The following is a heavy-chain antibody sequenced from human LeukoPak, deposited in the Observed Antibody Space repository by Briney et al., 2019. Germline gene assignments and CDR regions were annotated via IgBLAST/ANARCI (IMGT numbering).Heavy chain of an antibody. Sequence: SETLSLTCSVSGGSISRSSYYWGWIRQPPGKGLEWIGSICYSGSTYYNPSLKSRVTISVDTSKNQFSLKLNSVTVADTAVYYCARSIEDIVVVVTTTDYYFYMDVWGKGTTVTVSS. CDR3: ARSIEDIVVVVTTTDYYFYMDV. CDR2: ICYSGST. CDR1: GGSISRSSYY. V-gene: IGHV4-39*01. D-gene: IGHD2-15*01. J-gene: IGHJ6*03.